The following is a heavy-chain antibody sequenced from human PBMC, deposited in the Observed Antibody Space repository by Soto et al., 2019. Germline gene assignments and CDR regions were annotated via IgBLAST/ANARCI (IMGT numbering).Heavy chain of an antibody. V-gene: IGHV3-33*01. Sequence: QVQLAESGGGVVQPGTSLRLSCAASGFIFSNSLMHWVRQAPGKGLERVAVIWEDGSEAYYADSVKGRFTISRDNSRNTLYLQMDRLRVDDMAVYYCAREPEGSVFGLDSWGQGTLVTVSS. J-gene: IGHJ4*02. D-gene: IGHD3-10*02. CDR2: IWEDGSEA. CDR3: AREPEGSVFGLDS. CDR1: GFIFSNSL.